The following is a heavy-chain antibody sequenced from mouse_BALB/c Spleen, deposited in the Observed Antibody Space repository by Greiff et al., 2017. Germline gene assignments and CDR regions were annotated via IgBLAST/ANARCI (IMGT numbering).Heavy chain of an antibody. CDR1: GFNIKDTY. CDR2: IDPANGNT. Sequence: EVQGVESGAELVKPGASVKLSCTASGFNIKDTYMHWVKQRPEQGLEWIGRIDPANGNTKYDPKFQGKATITADTSSNTAYLQLSSLTSEDTAVYYCASALYSRGFAYWGQGTLVTVSA. CDR3: ASALYSRGFAY. V-gene: IGHV14-3*02. J-gene: IGHJ3*01. D-gene: IGHD1-3*01.